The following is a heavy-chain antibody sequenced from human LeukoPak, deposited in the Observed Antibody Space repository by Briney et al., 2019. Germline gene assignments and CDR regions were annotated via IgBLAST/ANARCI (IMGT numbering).Heavy chain of an antibody. J-gene: IGHJ3*02. V-gene: IGHV4-59*01. CDR1: GGSTSTYY. CDR2: VYYSGNT. D-gene: IGHD5-18*01. CDR3: ARGYTPDTFDI. Sequence: SETLSLTCTVSGGSTSTYYWSWIRQPPGKGLEWIAHVYYSGNTNYNPSLKSRVTISVDTSKNHFSLGLSSVTAADTAVYYCARGYTPDTFDIWGQGTMVSVSS.